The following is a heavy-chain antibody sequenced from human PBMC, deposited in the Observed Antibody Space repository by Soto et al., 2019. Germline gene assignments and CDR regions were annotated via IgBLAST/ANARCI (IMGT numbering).Heavy chain of an antibody. CDR2: ISYDGSNK. Sequence: QVQLVESGGGVVQPGRSLRLSCAASGFTFSSYGMHRVRHAPGKGLEWVAVISYDGSNKYYADSVKGRFTISRDNSKNTLYLQMNSLRAEDTAVYYCAKDLSGDYSAGWGQGTLVTVSS. J-gene: IGHJ4*02. D-gene: IGHD4-17*01. CDR1: GFTFSSYG. CDR3: AKDLSGDYSAG. V-gene: IGHV3-30*18.